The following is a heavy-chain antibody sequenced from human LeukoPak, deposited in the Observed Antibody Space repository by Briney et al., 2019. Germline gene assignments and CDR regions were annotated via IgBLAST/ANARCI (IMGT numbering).Heavy chain of an antibody. V-gene: IGHV3-53*01. Sequence: PGGSLRLSCAASGFTVSSNYMSWVRQAPGKGLEWVSLINGGDNTYYADSVKGRVTISRDNSKNTLYLHMNSLRAEDTAVYYCARQTGGFDYWGQGTLVTVSS. CDR1: GFTVSSNY. CDR2: INGGDNT. J-gene: IGHJ4*02. D-gene: IGHD3-16*01. CDR3: ARQTGGFDY.